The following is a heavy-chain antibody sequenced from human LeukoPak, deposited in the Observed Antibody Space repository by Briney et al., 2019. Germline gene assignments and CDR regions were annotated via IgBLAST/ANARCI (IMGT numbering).Heavy chain of an antibody. D-gene: IGHD2-15*01. CDR1: GGSISSYY. CDR3: ARSATDCSGGSCYSSDY. CDR2: INHSGST. J-gene: IGHJ4*02. Sequence: SETLSLTCTVSGGSISSYYWSWIRQPPGKGLEWIGEINHSGSTNYNPSLKSRVTISVDTSKNQFSLKLSSVTAADTAVYYCARSATDCSGGSCYSSDYWGQGTLVTVSS. V-gene: IGHV4-34*01.